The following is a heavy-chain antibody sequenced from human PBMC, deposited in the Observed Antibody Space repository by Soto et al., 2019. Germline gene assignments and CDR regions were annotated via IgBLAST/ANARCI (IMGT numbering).Heavy chain of an antibody. Sequence: QVLLQESGPGLVRPSQTLSLTCTVSGASIGGGRYYWSWIRQHPQKGLEWIGYIYSSGSTYYNPSLKIRVTISLGTSKNPFSLRLTSVTAADTAVYSCARARGAVTTFHDAFDIWGQGTMVTASS. CDR3: ARARGAVTTFHDAFDI. CDR1: GASIGGGRYY. V-gene: IGHV4-31*03. D-gene: IGHD4-4*01. CDR2: IYSSGST. J-gene: IGHJ3*02.